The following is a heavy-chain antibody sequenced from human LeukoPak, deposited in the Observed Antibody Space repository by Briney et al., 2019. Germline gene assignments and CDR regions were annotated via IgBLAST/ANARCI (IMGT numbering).Heavy chain of an antibody. CDR1: GFSLSTSGVG. J-gene: IGHJ5*02. D-gene: IGHD4-17*01. V-gene: IGHV2-5*02. Sequence: SGPTLVNPTQTLTLTCTFSGFSLSTSGVGVGWIRQPPGKALKWLALIYWDDDKRYSPSLKSRLTITKDTSKNQVVLTVTNMDPVDTATYYCAHSIGRATVTTENWFDPWGQGTLVTVSS. CDR3: AHSIGRATVTTENWFDP. CDR2: IYWDDDK.